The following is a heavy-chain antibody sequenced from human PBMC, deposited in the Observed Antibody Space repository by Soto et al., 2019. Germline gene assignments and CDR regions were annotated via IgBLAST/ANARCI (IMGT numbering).Heavy chain of an antibody. Sequence: QLQLEESGPGLVKPSETLSLTCSVSGVSISSSSHYWAWIRQAPGQGLEWIGSGYQSGNTYYNPSLRNRVAVSVDTSTNQISLRVKSVTASDTGVYFCARHALQNELDLWGQGTPVTVSS. J-gene: IGHJ4*02. CDR3: ARHALQNELDL. CDR1: GVSISSSSHY. CDR2: GYQSGNT. V-gene: IGHV4-39*01.